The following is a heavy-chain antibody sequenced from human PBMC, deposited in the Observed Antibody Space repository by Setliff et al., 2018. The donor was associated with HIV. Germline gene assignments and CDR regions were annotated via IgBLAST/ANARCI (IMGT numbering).Heavy chain of an antibody. Sequence: ASVKVSCKTSGYSFDAKYIHWARQAPGQGLELMGWINPNSGGTNYARKFQDRVTMTRDTSISTAYMELNSLRSDDTAVYYCATAGGRSWFDPWGLGTLVTVSS. V-gene: IGHV1-2*02. D-gene: IGHD3-16*01. CDR3: ATAGGRSWFDP. J-gene: IGHJ5*02. CDR2: INPNSGGT. CDR1: GYSFDAKY.